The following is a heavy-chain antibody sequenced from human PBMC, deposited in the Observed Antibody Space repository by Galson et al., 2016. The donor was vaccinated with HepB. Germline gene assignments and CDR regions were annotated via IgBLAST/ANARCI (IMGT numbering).Heavy chain of an antibody. D-gene: IGHD3-3*01. CDR2: ISGNGGST. Sequence: SLRLSCAASGFSFSSFGMSWVRQAPGKGLEWVSGISGNGGSTYYADSVKGRFTISRDNSKNTLYLQMNSLRVEDTAVYYCAKSKLYDFWSGYPSWGQGTLVPVSS. CDR3: AKSKLYDFWSGYPS. V-gene: IGHV3-23*01. J-gene: IGHJ5*02. CDR1: GFSFSSFG.